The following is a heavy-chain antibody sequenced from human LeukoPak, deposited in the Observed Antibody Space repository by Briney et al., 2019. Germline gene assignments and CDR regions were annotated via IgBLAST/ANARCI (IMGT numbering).Heavy chain of an antibody. Sequence: TSGTLSLTCAVSGGSISSSNWWSWVRQPPGKGLEWIGEIYHSGSTNYNPSLKSRVTISVDKSKNQFSLKLSSVTAADTAVYYCARQAAAAGYDWFDPWGQGTLVTVSS. D-gene: IGHD6-13*01. CDR3: ARQAAAAGYDWFDP. CDR1: GGSISSSNW. CDR2: IYHSGST. V-gene: IGHV4-4*02. J-gene: IGHJ5*02.